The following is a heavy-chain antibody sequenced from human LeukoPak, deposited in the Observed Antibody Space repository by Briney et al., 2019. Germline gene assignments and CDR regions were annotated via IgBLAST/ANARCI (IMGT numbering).Heavy chain of an antibody. CDR2: IYYSGST. J-gene: IGHJ4*02. CDR1: GVSISSYY. V-gene: IGHV4-59*01. D-gene: IGHD6-19*01. CDR3: ARYGSAWYFDF. Sequence: SETLSLTCTCSGVSISSYYWSWIRQPPGKGLEWIGYIYYSGSTNYNPSLKSRVTMSVDTSKNQFSLKLSSVTAADTAVYYCARYGSAWYFDFWGQGTLVTVSS.